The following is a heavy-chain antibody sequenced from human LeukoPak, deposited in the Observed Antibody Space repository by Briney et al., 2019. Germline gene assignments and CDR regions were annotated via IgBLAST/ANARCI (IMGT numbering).Heavy chain of an antibody. CDR1: GFTFSIYG. Sequence: PGGSLRLSCAASGFTFSIYGMSWVRQAPGKGLEWVSYMSASGGSTYYADSVKGRFTISRNNSKNTLYLQTNSLRVEDTAIYYCVYRGDSSGHYLWWGQGTLVTVSS. CDR2: MSASGGST. D-gene: IGHD3-22*01. CDR3: VYRGDSSGHYLW. V-gene: IGHV3-23*01. J-gene: IGHJ4*02.